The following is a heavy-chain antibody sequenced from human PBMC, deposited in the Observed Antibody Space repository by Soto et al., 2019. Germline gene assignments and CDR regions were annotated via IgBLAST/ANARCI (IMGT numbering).Heavy chain of an antibody. D-gene: IGHD2-2*01. Sequence: PGGSLRLSCAASGFIFSNYRMHWVRQAPGKGLEWVASISIRSSSIYYADSVKGRFTISRDNAKNSLYLQMNTLRAEDSAVYYCARDSTPFVVVPAAPGYWGQGTRVTVSS. CDR3: ARDSTPFVVVPAAPGY. J-gene: IGHJ4*02. CDR1: GFIFSNYR. V-gene: IGHV3-21*01. CDR2: ISIRSSSI.